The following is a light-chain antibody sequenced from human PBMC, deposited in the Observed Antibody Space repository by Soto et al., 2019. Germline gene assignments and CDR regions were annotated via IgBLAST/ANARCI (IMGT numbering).Light chain of an antibody. Sequence: QSVLTQPASVSGSPGQSITISCIGTSSDVGAYNYVSWYQQHPGKAPKLMIYEVSNRPSGISNRFSGSKSGNTASLTISGLQAEDEADYYCSSYTSSSNLYVFGTGTKVTVL. CDR1: SSDVGAYNY. J-gene: IGLJ1*01. CDR2: EVS. V-gene: IGLV2-14*01. CDR3: SSYTSSSNLYV.